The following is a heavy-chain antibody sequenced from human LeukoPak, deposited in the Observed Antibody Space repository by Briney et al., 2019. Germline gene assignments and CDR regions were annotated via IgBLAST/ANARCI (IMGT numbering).Heavy chain of an antibody. D-gene: IGHD2-2*01. CDR1: GFTFSSYA. V-gene: IGHV3-23*01. Sequence: GGSLRLSCAASGFTFSSYAMSWVRQAPGKGLEWVSAISGSGGSTYYADSVKGQFTISRDNSKNTLYLQMNSLRAEDTAVYYCAKDGCSSTSCPGDYYYYYMDVWGKGTTVTVSS. CDR3: AKDGCSSTSCPGDYYYYYMDV. CDR2: ISGSGGST. J-gene: IGHJ6*03.